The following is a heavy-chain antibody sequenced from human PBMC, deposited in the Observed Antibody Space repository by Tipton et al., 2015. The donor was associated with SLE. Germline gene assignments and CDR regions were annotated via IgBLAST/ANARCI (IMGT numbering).Heavy chain of an antibody. Sequence: SLRLSCAASGFTFSTYAMHWVRQAPGKGLEWVALISYDGSYIDYADSVKGRFTISRDNAKNSLSLQMSSLRAEDTAVYYCAREGLPDAFDIWGQGTMVIVSS. D-gene: IGHD5-12*01. CDR1: GFTFSTYA. J-gene: IGHJ3*02. V-gene: IGHV3-30*04. CDR2: ISYDGSYI. CDR3: AREGLPDAFDI.